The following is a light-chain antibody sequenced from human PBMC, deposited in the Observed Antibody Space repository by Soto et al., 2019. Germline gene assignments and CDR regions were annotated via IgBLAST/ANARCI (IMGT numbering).Light chain of an antibody. CDR3: QQYCSSPRT. CDR1: RSVSSSN. Sequence: EIVLTQSPGTLSLSPGERATLSSRARRSVSSSNLAWYQQKPGQAPRHLIYGTSSRATGIPDRFSGSGSGTDFTLTISRLEPEDFAVYYCQQYCSSPRTFGQGTKVEIK. V-gene: IGKV3-20*01. J-gene: IGKJ1*01. CDR2: GTS.